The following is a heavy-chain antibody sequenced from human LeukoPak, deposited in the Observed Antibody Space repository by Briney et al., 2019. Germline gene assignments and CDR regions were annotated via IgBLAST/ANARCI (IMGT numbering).Heavy chain of an antibody. V-gene: IGHV3-48*02. D-gene: IGHD2-21*02. J-gene: IGHJ4*02. CDR2: IRTSSGGI. CDR3: ARDDSWAFDY. Sequence: GGSLRLSCAASGFTFSRYSVNWVRQAPGRGVEWVAYIRTSSGGIYYADSVKGRFTISTDTAKNSLYLEMNNLRDGDTAVYFCARDDSWAFDYWGQGTLVTVSS. CDR1: GFTFSRYS.